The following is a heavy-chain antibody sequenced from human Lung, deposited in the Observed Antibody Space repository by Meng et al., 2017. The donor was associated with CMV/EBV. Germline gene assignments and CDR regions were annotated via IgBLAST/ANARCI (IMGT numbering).Heavy chain of an antibody. V-gene: IGHV3-48*04. CDR1: GFTFSSYS. J-gene: IGHJ6*02. D-gene: IGHD2-2*01. Sequence: ESXKISXAASGFTFSSYSMNWVRQAPGKGLEWVSYISSSSSTIYYADSVKGRFTISRDNAKNSLYLQMNSLRAEDTAVYYCARACSSTSCLAAYYYYGMDVWGQGTXVTVSS. CDR2: ISSSSSTI. CDR3: ARACSSTSCLAAYYYYGMDV.